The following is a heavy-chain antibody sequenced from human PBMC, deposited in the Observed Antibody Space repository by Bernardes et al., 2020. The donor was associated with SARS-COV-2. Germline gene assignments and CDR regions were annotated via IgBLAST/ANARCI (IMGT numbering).Heavy chain of an antibody. D-gene: IGHD5-18*01. J-gene: IGHJ3*02. CDR3: ARGEDSYGFPVAFDI. CDR2: ISAYNGNT. V-gene: IGHV1-18*01. Sequence: ASVKVSCKASGYTFTSYGISWVRQAPGQGLEWMGWISAYNGNTNYAQKLQGRVTMTTDTSTSTAYMELRSLRSDDTAVYYCARGEDSYGFPVAFDIWGQGTMVTVSS. CDR1: GYTFTSYG.